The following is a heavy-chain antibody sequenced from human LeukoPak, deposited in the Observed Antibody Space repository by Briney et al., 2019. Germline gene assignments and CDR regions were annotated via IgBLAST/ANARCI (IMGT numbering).Heavy chain of an antibody. D-gene: IGHD3-10*01. CDR3: ARDRITMVRGVIPYYYYYMDV. CDR1: GFTFSSYE. Sequence: GSLRLSCAASGFTFSSYEMNWVRQAPGKGLEWVSYISSSGSTIYYADSVKGRFTISRDNAKNSLYLQMNSLRAEDTAVYYCARDRITMVRGVIPYYYYYMDVWGKGTTVTISS. CDR2: ISSSGSTI. V-gene: IGHV3-48*03. J-gene: IGHJ6*03.